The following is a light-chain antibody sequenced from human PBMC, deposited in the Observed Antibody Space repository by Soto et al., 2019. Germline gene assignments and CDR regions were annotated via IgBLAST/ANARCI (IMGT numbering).Light chain of an antibody. Sequence: DIVMTQSPDSLAVSLGERATINCKSSQSVLYSSNNKNYLAWYQQKPGQPPKLLIYWASTRESGVPDRFSGSGSGTDFTLTISSLQAEDVAVYSCQQYYSTPVEVGQGTKVDIK. V-gene: IGKV4-1*01. CDR2: WAS. J-gene: IGKJ1*01. CDR3: QQYYSTPVE. CDR1: QSVLYSSNNKNY.